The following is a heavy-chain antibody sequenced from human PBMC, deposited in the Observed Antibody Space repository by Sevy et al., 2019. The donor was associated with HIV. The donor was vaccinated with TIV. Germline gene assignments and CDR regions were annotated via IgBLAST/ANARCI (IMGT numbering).Heavy chain of an antibody. D-gene: IGHD6-13*01. Sequence: ASVKVSCKASGVTFSGYAINWVRQTPGQGLEWMGWIVPSFDLSKYAQKFQGRVTFNADESTDTAYMKLSSLRSDDAAVYYCARPQRPSGYSSSGDAFDVWGQGTMVTVSS. CDR2: IVPSFDLS. V-gene: IGHV1-69*13. CDR1: GVTFSGYA. CDR3: ARPQRPSGYSSSGDAFDV. J-gene: IGHJ3*01.